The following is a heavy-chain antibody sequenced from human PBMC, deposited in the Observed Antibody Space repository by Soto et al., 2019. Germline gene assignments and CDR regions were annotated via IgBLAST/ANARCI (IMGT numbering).Heavy chain of an antibody. J-gene: IGHJ4*02. V-gene: IGHV3-30*18. CDR2: ISYDGSNK. CDR3: AKDPDYGDYRYYFDY. Sequence: QVQLVESGGGVVQPGRSLRLSCAASGFTFSSYGMHWVRQAPGKGLEWVAVISYDGSNKYYADSVKGRSTISRDNSKNTLYLQMNSLRAEDTAVYYCAKDPDYGDYRYYFDYWGQGTLVTVSS. D-gene: IGHD4-17*01. CDR1: GFTFSSYG.